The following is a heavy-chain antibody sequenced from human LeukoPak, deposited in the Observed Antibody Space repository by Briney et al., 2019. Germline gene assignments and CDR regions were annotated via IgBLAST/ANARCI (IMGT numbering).Heavy chain of an antibody. D-gene: IGHD3-22*01. CDR2: IGSSGSTI. CDR3: ARKTNYYDSSGYSVDAFDI. Sequence: GGSLRLSCAASGFTFSSYSMNWVRQAPGKGLEWVSYIGSSGSTIYYADSVKGRFTISRDNAKNSLYLQMNSLRAEDTAVYYCARKTNYYDSSGYSVDAFDIWGQGTMVTVSS. V-gene: IGHV3-48*04. CDR1: GFTFSSYS. J-gene: IGHJ3*02.